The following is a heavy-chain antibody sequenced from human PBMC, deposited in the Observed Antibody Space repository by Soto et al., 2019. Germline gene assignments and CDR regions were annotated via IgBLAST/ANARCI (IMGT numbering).Heavy chain of an antibody. Sequence: PGGSLRLSCAASGFTFSSYAMIWVRQAPGKGLEWVSAISVSGGSTYYADSVKGRFTISRDNSKNTLYLQMNSLRAEDTAVYYCAKAYYYDSSGYPTPFDYWGQGTLVTVSS. CDR1: GFTFSSYA. J-gene: IGHJ4*02. CDR3: AKAYYYDSSGYPTPFDY. V-gene: IGHV3-23*01. CDR2: ISVSGGST. D-gene: IGHD3-22*01.